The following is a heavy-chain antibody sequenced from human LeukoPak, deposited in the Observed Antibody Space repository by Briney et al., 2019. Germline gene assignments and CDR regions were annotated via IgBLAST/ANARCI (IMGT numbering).Heavy chain of an antibody. CDR2: VSGNAYST. CDR1: GFTFSNYA. V-gene: IGHV3-23*01. J-gene: IGHJ6*03. D-gene: IGHD4-11*01. Sequence: GGSLRLSCAASGFTFSNYAMTWVRQAPGKGLEWVSAVSGNAYSTYYADSVRGRFTISRDNSKSTLYLQMDSLRAADTAVYYCARESTVTYSYLYYMDVWGKGTTVTVSS. CDR3: ARESTVTYSYLYYMDV.